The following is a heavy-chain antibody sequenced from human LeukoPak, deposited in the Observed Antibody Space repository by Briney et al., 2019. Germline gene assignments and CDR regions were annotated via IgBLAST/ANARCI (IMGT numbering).Heavy chain of an antibody. CDR1: GRSISSYY. CDR2: IYYSGSN. CDR3: ARFSMYYYDSSGYYYYYYGMDV. Sequence: SDTLSLTCTVSGRSISSYYWSWMPHPPARGRVCIGYIYYSGSNNYNTSLKSRVTISVDTSKNLFSLKLSSVTAADTAVYYCARFSMYYYDSSGYYYYYYGMDVWGQGTTVTVSS. D-gene: IGHD3-22*01. V-gene: IGHV4-59*07. J-gene: IGHJ6*02.